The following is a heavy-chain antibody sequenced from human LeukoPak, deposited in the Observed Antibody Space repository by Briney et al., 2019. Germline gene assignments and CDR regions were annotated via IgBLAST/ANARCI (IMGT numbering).Heavy chain of an antibody. CDR2: ISGSGGST. CDR3: AKEAAAGIGEYFQH. CDR1: GFTFSSYA. J-gene: IGHJ1*01. D-gene: IGHD6-13*01. V-gene: IGHV3-23*01. Sequence: GGSLRLSCAASGFTFSSYAMSWVRQAPGKGLQWVSVISGSGGSTYYADSVKGRFTISRDNSKNTLYLQMNSLRAEDTAVYCCAKEAAAGIGEYFQHWGQGTLVTVSS.